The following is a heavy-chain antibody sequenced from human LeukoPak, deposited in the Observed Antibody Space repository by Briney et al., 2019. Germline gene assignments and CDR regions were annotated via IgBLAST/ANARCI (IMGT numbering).Heavy chain of an antibody. Sequence: SETLSLTCTVSGGSISSSSYYWGWIRQPPGKGLEWIGSIYYSGSTYYNPSLKSRVTISVDTSKNQFSLKLSSVTAADTAVYYCARGSTAMAPRDSSSWWVDYWGQGTLVTVSS. J-gene: IGHJ4*02. V-gene: IGHV4-39*07. D-gene: IGHD6-13*01. CDR2: IYYSGST. CDR1: GGSISSSSYY. CDR3: ARGSTAMAPRDSSSWWVDY.